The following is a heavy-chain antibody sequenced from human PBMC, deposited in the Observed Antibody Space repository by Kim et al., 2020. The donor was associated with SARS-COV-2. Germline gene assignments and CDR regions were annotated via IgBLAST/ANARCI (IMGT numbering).Heavy chain of an antibody. CDR1: GYTFTSYG. D-gene: IGHD3-3*01. CDR2: ISAYNGNT. J-gene: IGHJ4*02. CDR3: ARVMYYDFWSGYFQGTDVDY. Sequence: ASVKVSCKASGYTFTSYGISWVRQAPGQGLEWMGWISAYNGNTNYAQKLQGRVTMTTDTSTSTAYMELRSLRSDDTAVYYCARVMYYDFWSGYFQGTDVDYWGQGTLVTVSS. V-gene: IGHV1-18*01.